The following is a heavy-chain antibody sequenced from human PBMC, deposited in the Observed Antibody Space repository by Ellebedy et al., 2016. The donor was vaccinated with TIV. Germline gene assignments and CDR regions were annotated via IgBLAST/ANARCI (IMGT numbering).Heavy chain of an antibody. CDR1: GFTFSTYT. CDR3: ARNVNYAHDY. Sequence: GGSLRLSXAASGFTFSTYTMDWVRQAPGKGLEWVSSISIGSDLIFYADSVRGRVTISRDNAKNSVYLQISSLRADDTAVYYCARNVNYAHDYWGQGTLVTVSS. D-gene: IGHD1-7*01. CDR2: ISIGSDLI. J-gene: IGHJ4*02. V-gene: IGHV3-21*01.